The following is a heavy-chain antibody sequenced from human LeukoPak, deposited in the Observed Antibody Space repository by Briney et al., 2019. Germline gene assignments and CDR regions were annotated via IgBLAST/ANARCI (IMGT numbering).Heavy chain of an antibody. CDR3: ARGVEPLAANTLAY. J-gene: IGHJ4*02. CDR2: LYSDGNT. V-gene: IGHV3-53*01. CDR1: GFTVITND. Sequence: GSLRLSCAASGFTVITNDMTWVRQAPGKGLEWVSVLYSDGNTKYADSVQGRFTISRDNSKSTLYLEMNSLSPDDTAVYYCARGVEPLAANTLAYWGQGTLVTVSS. D-gene: IGHD1-14*01.